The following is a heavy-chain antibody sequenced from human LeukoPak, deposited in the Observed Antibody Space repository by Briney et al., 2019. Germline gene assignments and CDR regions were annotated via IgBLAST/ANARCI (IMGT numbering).Heavy chain of an antibody. CDR2: ISGSGGST. D-gene: IGHD3-22*01. Sequence: GGSLLLSCAASGFTFISYGMSWVRPAPGEGLEGVSAISGSGGSTYYADSVKGRFTISRDNSKNTLYLQMNSLRAEDTAVYYCAKAPDDYDSSGYSDYWGQGTLVTVSS. CDR3: AKAPDDYDSSGYSDY. V-gene: IGHV3-23*01. CDR1: GFTFISYG. J-gene: IGHJ4*02.